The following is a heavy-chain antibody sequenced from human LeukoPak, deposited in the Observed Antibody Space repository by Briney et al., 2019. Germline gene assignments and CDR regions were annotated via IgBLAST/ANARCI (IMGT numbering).Heavy chain of an antibody. CDR2: IIPIFGTA. V-gene: IGHV1-69*05. Sequence: SVKVSCKASGGTFSSYAISWVRQAPGQGLEWMGGIIPIFGTANYAQKFQGRVTITTDESTSTAYMELSSLRSEDTAVYYCAGSSSHYYYMDVWGKGTTVTVSS. CDR1: GGTFSSYA. CDR3: AGSSSHYYYMDV. J-gene: IGHJ6*03. D-gene: IGHD6-6*01.